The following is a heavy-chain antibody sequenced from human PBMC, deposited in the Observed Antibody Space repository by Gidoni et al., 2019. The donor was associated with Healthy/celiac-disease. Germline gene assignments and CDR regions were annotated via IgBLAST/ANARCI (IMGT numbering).Heavy chain of an antibody. CDR1: GGPISSGSYY. D-gene: IGHD2-2*01. J-gene: IGHJ4*02. CDR2: IYTSGST. CDR3: AREPTLGYCSSTSCFPY. V-gene: IGHV4-61*02. Sequence: QVQLQESGPGLVKPSQTLSLTCTVSGGPISSGSYYWGWIRQPAGKGLEWIGRIYTSGSTNYNPSLKSRVTMSVDTSKNQFSLKLSSVTAADTAVYYCAREPTLGYCSSTSCFPYWGQGTLVTVSS.